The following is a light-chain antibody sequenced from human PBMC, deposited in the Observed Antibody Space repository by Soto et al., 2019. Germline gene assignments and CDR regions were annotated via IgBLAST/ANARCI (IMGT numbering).Light chain of an antibody. CDR2: EVN. CDR3: SSYTSSASGV. J-gene: IGLJ2*01. V-gene: IGLV2-14*01. CDR1: SSDVGGYHY. Sequence: QSALTQPASVSGSPGQSITISCTGTSSDVGGYHYVSWYQQHPGKAPKLMIYEVNNRPSGVSNRFSGSKSGNTASLTISGLQHEDEADYYCSSYTSSASGVFGGGTKLTVL.